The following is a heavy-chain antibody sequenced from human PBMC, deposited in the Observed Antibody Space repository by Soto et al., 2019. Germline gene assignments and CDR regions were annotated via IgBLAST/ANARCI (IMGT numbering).Heavy chain of an antibody. CDR2: IYYSGGT. J-gene: IGHJ4*02. D-gene: IGHD5-18*01. CDR1: GGSVCSGSYY. CDR3: ARGGGVTATFDY. Sequence: PSETLSLTCTVSGGSVCSGSYYWSWIRQPPGKGLEWIGYIYYSGGTNYNPSLKSRVTISVDTSKNQFSLKLSSVTAADTAVYYCARGGGVTATFDYWGQGTLVTASS. V-gene: IGHV4-61*01.